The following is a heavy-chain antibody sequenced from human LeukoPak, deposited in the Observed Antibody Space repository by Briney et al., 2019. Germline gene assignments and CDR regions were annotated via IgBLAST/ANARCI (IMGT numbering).Heavy chain of an antibody. J-gene: IGHJ6*03. D-gene: IGHD1-26*01. CDR1: GGSFSGYY. CDR3: ASSRGSYYENYYYYYMDV. CDR2: INHSGST. Sequence: SETLSLTCAVYGGSFSGYYWSWIRQPPGKGLEWIGEINHSGSTNYNPSLKSRVTISVDTSKNQFSLKLSSVTAADTAVYYCASSRGSYYENYYYYYMDVWGKGTTVTVSS. V-gene: IGHV4-34*01.